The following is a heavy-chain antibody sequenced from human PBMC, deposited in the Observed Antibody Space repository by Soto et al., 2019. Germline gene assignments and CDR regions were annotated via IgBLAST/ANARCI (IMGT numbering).Heavy chain of an antibody. V-gene: IGHV3-30-3*01. D-gene: IGHD1-26*01. CDR3: ARDHGISGSPDY. CDR2: ISYDGSNK. J-gene: IGHJ4*02. CDR1: GFTFSSYA. Sequence: QVQLVESGGGVVQPGRSLRLSCAASGFTFSSYAMPWVRQAPGKGLEWVAVISYDGSNKYYADSVKGRFTISRDNSKNTLYLQMNSLRAEDTAVYYCARDHGISGSPDYWGQGTLVTVSS.